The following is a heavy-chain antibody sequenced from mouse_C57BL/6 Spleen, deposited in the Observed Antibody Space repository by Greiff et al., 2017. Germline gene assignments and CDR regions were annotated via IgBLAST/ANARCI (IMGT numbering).Heavy chain of an antibody. CDR1: GYTFTDYE. V-gene: IGHV1-15*01. Sequence: VQLQQSGAELVRPGASVTLSCKASGYTFTDYEMHWVKQTPLHGLEWIGAIDPETGGTAYNQKFKGKAILTADKSSSTAYMELRSLTSEDSAVYYCTSLYDGLYYFDYWGQGTTLTVSS. D-gene: IGHD2-3*01. CDR2: IDPETGGT. CDR3: TSLYDGLYYFDY. J-gene: IGHJ2*01.